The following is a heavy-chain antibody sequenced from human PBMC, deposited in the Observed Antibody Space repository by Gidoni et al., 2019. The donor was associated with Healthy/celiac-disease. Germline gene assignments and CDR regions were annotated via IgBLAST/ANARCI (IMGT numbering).Heavy chain of an antibody. J-gene: IGHJ4*02. CDR1: GFTVSSNY. CDR2: IYSGGST. D-gene: IGHD3-10*01. V-gene: IGHV3-53*01. CDR3: ARVGYGSGVFDY. Sequence: EVQLVESGGGLIQLGVSLRLSCASSGFTVSSNYMSWVRQAPGKGLEWVSVIYSGGSTYYADSVKGRFTISRDNSKNTLYLQMNSLRAEDTAVYYCARVGYGSGVFDYWGQGTLVTVSS.